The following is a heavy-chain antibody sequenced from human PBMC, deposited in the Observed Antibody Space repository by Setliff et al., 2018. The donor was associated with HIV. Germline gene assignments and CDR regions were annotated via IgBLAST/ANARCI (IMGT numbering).Heavy chain of an antibody. Sequence: SVKVSCKASGGSFSRSAISWVRQAPGQGLEWMGGIIPMFDTANYAERFHGRVTMTADESTSTVYMELSRLRPEDTAVYYCARDLGGDDSRYWYFDVWGRGTLVT. D-gene: IGHD2-21*02. CDR3: ARDLGGDDSRYWYFDV. V-gene: IGHV1-69*13. J-gene: IGHJ2*01. CDR1: GGSFSRSA. CDR2: IIPMFDTA.